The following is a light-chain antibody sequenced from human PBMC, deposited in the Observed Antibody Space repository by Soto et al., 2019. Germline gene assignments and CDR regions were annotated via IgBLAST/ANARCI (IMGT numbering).Light chain of an antibody. CDR1: SSDVGGYNF. V-gene: IGLV2-8*01. CDR3: TSYAGSNSVV. Sequence: QSALTQPPSASGSPGQSVTISCTGTSSDVGGYNFVSWYRQHPGKAPKLMISEVSKRPSGVPDRFSGSKSGNTASLTVSGLQPEDEADYYCTSYAGSNSVVFGGGTKLTVL. J-gene: IGLJ2*01. CDR2: EVS.